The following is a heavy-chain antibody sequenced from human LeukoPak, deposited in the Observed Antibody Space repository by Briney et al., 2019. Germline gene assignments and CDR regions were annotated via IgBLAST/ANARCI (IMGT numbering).Heavy chain of an antibody. CDR1: GFTFSSYS. CDR2: ISSSSSYI. J-gene: IGHJ4*01. D-gene: IGHD3-10*01. Sequence: GGSLRLSCAASGFTFSSYSMNWVRQAPGKGLEWVSSISSSSSYIYYADSVKGRFTISRDNAKNSLYLQMNSLSAEDTAVYYCARVGYYGSGSYCVDYWGQGTLVTVSS. V-gene: IGHV3-21*01. CDR3: ARVGYYGSGSYCVDY.